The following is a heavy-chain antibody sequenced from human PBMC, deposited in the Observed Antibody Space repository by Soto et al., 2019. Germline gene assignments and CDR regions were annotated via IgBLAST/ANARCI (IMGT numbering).Heavy chain of an antibody. Sequence: GGSLRLSCAASGFTFSSYAMHWVRQAPGKGLEWVSVISYDGSNKYYADSVKGRFTISRDNSKNTLYLQMNSLRAEDTAVYYCARELPDCSGGSCYPGYFDYWGQGTLVTVSS. CDR2: ISYDGSNK. D-gene: IGHD2-15*01. J-gene: IGHJ4*02. CDR3: ARELPDCSGGSCYPGYFDY. V-gene: IGHV3-30-3*01. CDR1: GFTFSSYA.